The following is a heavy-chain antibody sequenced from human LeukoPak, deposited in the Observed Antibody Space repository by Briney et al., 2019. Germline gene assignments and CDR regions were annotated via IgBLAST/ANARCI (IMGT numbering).Heavy chain of an antibody. CDR1: GGTFSSYA. CDR3: ARDFTRAQPGGFDY. Sequence: EASVKVSCKASGGTFSSYAISWVRQAPGQGLEWMGGIIPIFGTANYAQKFQGRVTITADESTSTAYMELSSLRSEDTAVYYCARDFTRAQPGGFDYWGQGTLVTVSS. V-gene: IGHV1-69*13. J-gene: IGHJ4*02. CDR2: IIPIFGTA. D-gene: IGHD1-1*01.